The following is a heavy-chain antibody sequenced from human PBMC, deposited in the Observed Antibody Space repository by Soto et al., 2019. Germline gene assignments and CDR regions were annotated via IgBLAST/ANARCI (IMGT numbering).Heavy chain of an antibody. CDR2: ISSSSSYI. Sequence: GRSLRLSCAASGFTFSSYSMNWVRQAPGKGLEWVSSISSSSSYIYYADSVKGRFTISRDNAKNSLYLQMNSLRAEDTAVYYCARVIIAAAGDYWGQGTLVTVSS. J-gene: IGHJ4*02. D-gene: IGHD6-13*01. CDR3: ARVIIAAAGDY. CDR1: GFTFSSYS. V-gene: IGHV3-21*01.